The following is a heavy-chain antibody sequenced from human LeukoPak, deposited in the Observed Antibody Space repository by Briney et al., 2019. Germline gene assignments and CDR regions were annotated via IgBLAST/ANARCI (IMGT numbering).Heavy chain of an antibody. CDR2: ISSSGRTI. CDR1: GFTFSDYY. J-gene: IGHJ4*02. D-gene: IGHD6-6*01. CDR3: AREYSSPYYFDY. V-gene: IGHV3-11*01. Sequence: PGGSLRLSCAASGFTFSDYYMTWIRQAPGKGLEWLSYISSSGRTIFYADSVKGRFIISRDNAKNSLFLQMGSLRAEDTAIYYCAREYSSPYYFDYWGQGTLVTVSA.